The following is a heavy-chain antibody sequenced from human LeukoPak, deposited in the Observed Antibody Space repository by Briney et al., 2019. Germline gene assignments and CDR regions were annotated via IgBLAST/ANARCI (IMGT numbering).Heavy chain of an antibody. CDR3: ATERGGGTWFDP. J-gene: IGHJ5*02. CDR2: INTRDGNT. CDR1: GYTFTTYH. D-gene: IGHD2-15*01. Sequence: ASVNVSCKASGYTFTTYHMHWVRQAPGQGLEWMGMINTRDGNTNYAQKFQGRVTMTSDTSTSTVYMELSSLRSEDTAVYYCATERGGGTWFDPWGRGTLVTVSS. V-gene: IGHV1-46*01.